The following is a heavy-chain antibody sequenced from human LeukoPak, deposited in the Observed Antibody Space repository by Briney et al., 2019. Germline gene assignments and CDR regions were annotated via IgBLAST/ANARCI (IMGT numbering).Heavy chain of an antibody. Sequence: GGSLRLSCAASGFTFSSYAMGWVRQAPGKGLEWVSAISGSGGSTYYADSVKGRFTTSRDNSKNTLYLQMNSLRAEDTAVYYCAKVRSTSCYVFDYWGQGTLVTVSS. CDR2: ISGSGGST. CDR1: GFTFSSYA. CDR3: AKVRSTSCYVFDY. J-gene: IGHJ4*02. V-gene: IGHV3-23*01. D-gene: IGHD2-2*01.